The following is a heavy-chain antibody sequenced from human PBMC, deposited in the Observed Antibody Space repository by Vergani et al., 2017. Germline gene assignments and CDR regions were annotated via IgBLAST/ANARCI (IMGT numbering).Heavy chain of an antibody. CDR1: GFTVSSNY. CDR3: ARDRADLHYYYYMDV. J-gene: IGHJ6*03. Sequence: EVQLVESGGGLVQPGGSLRLSCAASGFTVSSNYMSWVRQAPGKGLEWVSVIYSGGSTYYADSVKGRFTISRHNSKNTLYLQMNSLRAEDTAVYYCARDRADLHYYYYMDVWGKGTTVTVSS. D-gene: IGHD6-25*01. V-gene: IGHV3-53*04. CDR2: IYSGGST.